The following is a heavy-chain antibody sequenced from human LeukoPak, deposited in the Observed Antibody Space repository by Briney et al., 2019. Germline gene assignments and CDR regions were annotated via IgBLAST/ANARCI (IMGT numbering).Heavy chain of an antibody. Sequence: SQTLSLTCAISGDSVSSKSAAWNWIRQSPSRGLEWLGRTYYRSKWYHEYAVSVKSRITINPDTSKNQFSLKLTSVTAADTAVYYCARREDYYDTSGYLNWFDPWGQGTLVTVSS. D-gene: IGHD3-22*01. CDR3: ARREDYYDTSGYLNWFDP. J-gene: IGHJ5*02. CDR2: TYYRSKWYH. V-gene: IGHV6-1*01. CDR1: GDSVSSKSAA.